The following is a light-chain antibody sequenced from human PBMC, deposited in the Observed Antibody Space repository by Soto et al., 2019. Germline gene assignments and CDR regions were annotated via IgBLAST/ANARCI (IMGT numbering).Light chain of an antibody. J-gene: IGKJ1*01. CDR2: KAS. CDR3: QQYNNYPWT. CDR1: QSISSW. Sequence: DIQMTQSPSTLSASVGDRVTITCRASQSISSWLAWYQQKPGKAPKLLIYKASSLESGVPSRFSGSGSGTEFTLNISSLQPDDFATYSCQQYNNYPWTFGQGTKVAIK. V-gene: IGKV1-5*03.